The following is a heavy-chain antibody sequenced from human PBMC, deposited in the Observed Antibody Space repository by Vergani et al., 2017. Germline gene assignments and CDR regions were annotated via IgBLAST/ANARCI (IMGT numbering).Heavy chain of an antibody. V-gene: IGHV4-34*01. D-gene: IGHD5-18*01. CDR1: GGSFSGYY. J-gene: IGHJ5*02. Sequence: QVQLQQWGAGLLKPSETLSLTCAVSGGSFSGYYWSCIRQPPGKGLEWIGEINHSGSTNYNPSLKSRVTISLDTSKNQFSLKLSSVTAADTDLYYCARVGYSYSFWYVIDPWGQGTLVTVSS. CDR2: INHSGST. CDR3: ARVGYSYSFWYVIDP.